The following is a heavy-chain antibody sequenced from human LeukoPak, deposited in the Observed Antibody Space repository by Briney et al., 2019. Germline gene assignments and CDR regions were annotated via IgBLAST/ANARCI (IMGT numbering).Heavy chain of an antibody. CDR2: IYSGGST. Sequence: PGGSLRLSCAASGFTVSSNYMSWVRQAPGKGLEWVSVIYSGGSTYYADSVKGRFTISRDNSKNTLYLQMNSLRAEDTAAYYCAGHYGGNRRYFDYWGQGTLVTVSS. V-gene: IGHV3-53*01. J-gene: IGHJ4*02. CDR1: GFTVSSNY. D-gene: IGHD4-23*01. CDR3: AGHYGGNRRYFDY.